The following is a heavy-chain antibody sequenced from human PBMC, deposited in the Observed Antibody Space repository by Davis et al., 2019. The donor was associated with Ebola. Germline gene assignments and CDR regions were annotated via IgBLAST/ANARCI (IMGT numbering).Heavy chain of an antibody. Sequence: GESLKISCKGSGYSFTSYWIGWVRQMPGKGLEWMGIIYPGDSDTRYSPSFQGQVTISADKSISTAYLQWSSLKASDTAMYYCARGEDYDYVWGSYFYWGQGTLVTVSS. CDR2: IYPGDSDT. J-gene: IGHJ4*02. V-gene: IGHV5-51*01. D-gene: IGHD3-16*01. CDR1: GYSFTSYW. CDR3: ARGEDYDYVWGSYFY.